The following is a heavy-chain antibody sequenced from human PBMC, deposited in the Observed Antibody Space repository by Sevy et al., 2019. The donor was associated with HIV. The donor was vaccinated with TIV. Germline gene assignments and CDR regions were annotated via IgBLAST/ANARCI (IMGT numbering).Heavy chain of an antibody. V-gene: IGHV1-18*01. CDR2: ISACNGNT. CDR1: GYTFISYA. Sequence: ASVKVSCKASGYTFISYAINWVRQAPGQGLEWMGWISACNGNTNYAQKLQGRVTMTTDTSSSTAYMELRSLRSDDTAVYYCARSYGSGNYYGYWGQGTLVTVSS. D-gene: IGHD3-10*01. J-gene: IGHJ4*02. CDR3: ARSYGSGNYYGY.